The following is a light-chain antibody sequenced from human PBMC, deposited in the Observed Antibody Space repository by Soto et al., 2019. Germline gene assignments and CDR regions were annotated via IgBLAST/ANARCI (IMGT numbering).Light chain of an antibody. CDR2: KTS. Sequence: DIQMTQSPSTVSASVGDRVTITCRASQPINPWLAWHQQRPGKVPKVLIYKTSDLENGVSSRFSGSGSGTEFTLTISNLQPEDSATYHCQQYYRRETFGQGTKVEV. J-gene: IGKJ1*01. V-gene: IGKV1-5*03. CDR3: QQYYRRET. CDR1: QPINPW.